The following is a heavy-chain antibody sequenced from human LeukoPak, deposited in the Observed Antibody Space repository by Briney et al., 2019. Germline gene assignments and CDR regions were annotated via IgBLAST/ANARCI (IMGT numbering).Heavy chain of an antibody. CDR3: ARSPNCSSTSCYGGAYDY. CDR2: TYYRSKWYN. V-gene: IGHV6-1*01. CDR1: GDSVSSNSAA. D-gene: IGHD2-2*01. Sequence: SQTLSLTCAISGDSVSSNSAAWNWIRQSPSRGLEWLGRTYYRSKWYNDYAVSVNSRIAMNPDTTKNQFSLQLHSVTPADTAVYYCARSPNCSSTSCYGGAYDYWGQGTLVTVSS. J-gene: IGHJ4*02.